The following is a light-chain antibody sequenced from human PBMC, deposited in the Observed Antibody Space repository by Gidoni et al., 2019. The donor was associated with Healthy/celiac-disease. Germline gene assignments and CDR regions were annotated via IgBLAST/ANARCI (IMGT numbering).Light chain of an antibody. CDR2: DAS. Sequence: EIVLTQSPATLSLSPGERATLSCRASQSFSSYLAWYQQKPGQAPRLLIYDASNRATGIPARCSGSWSGTDFTLTISSLEPEDFAVYYCQQRSNWPLTFGGXTKVEIK. CDR3: QQRSNWPLT. J-gene: IGKJ4*01. CDR1: QSFSSY. V-gene: IGKV3-11*01.